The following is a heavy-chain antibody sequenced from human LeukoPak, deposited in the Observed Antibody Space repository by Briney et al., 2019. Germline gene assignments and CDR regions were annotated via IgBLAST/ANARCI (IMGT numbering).Heavy chain of an antibody. CDR1: GGSISSDDYY. V-gene: IGHV4-61*02. CDR2: IYTTGNT. CDR3: ARGGTPFDS. Sequence: SETLSLTCTESGGSISSDDYYWNWIRQPAGRGLEWIGRIYTTGNTMYNPSLESRVSMSIDTSKNQVSLKVKSVTAADTAVYYCARGGTPFDSWGQGTLVTVSS. J-gene: IGHJ4*02.